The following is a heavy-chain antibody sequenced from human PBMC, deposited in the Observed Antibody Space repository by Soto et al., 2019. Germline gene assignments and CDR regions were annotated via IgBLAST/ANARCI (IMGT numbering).Heavy chain of an antibody. CDR1: GFTFSDYY. D-gene: IGHD3-3*01. J-gene: IGHJ4*02. CDR3: ARVGLLRFLEWPKLFDY. Sequence: TGGSLRLSCAASGFTFSDYYMSWIRQAPGKGLEWVSYISSSGSTIYYADSVKGRFTISRDNAKNSLYLQMNSLRAEDTAVYYCARVGLLRFLEWPKLFDYWGQGTLVTVSS. V-gene: IGHV3-11*01. CDR2: ISSSGSTI.